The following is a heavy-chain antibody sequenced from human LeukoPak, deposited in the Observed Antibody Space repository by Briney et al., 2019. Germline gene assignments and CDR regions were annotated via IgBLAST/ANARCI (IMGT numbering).Heavy chain of an antibody. CDR3: ARSGSGSDYYYTDV. V-gene: IGHV1-18*01. J-gene: IGHJ6*03. CDR1: GYTFTTYG. CDR2: ISAYNGNT. Sequence: GASVKVSCKASGYTFTTYGITWVRQAPGQGLEWMGWISAYNGNTNYAQKVQGRVTMTTDTSTSTAYMELRSLRSDDTAVYYCARSGSGSDYYYTDVWGKGTTVTVSS. D-gene: IGHD3-10*01.